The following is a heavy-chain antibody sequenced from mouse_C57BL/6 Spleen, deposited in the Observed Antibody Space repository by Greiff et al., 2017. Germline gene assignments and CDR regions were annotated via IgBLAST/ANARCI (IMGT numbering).Heavy chain of an antibody. V-gene: IGHV2-9-1*01. CDR1: GFSLTSYA. Sequence: VKLVESGPGLVAPSQSLSITCTVSGFSLTSYAISWVRQPPGKGLEWLGVIWTGGGTNYNSALKSRLSISKDNSKSQVFLKMNSLQTDDTARYYCASYSNSLAWFAYWGQGTLVTVSA. CDR3: ASYSNSLAWFAY. J-gene: IGHJ3*01. D-gene: IGHD2-5*01. CDR2: IWTGGGT.